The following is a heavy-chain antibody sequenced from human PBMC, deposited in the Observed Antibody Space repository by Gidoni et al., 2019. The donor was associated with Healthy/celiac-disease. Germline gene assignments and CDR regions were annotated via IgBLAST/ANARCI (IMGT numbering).Heavy chain of an antibody. D-gene: IGHD3-3*01. Sequence: QVTLTESGPVLAKPTETLTLTCTVSGFSLSNASMGVSWIRQPPGKALEWLAHIFSNDEKSYSTSLKSRLTISKDTSKSQVVLTMTNMDPVDTATYYCARILARRITIFGVVMGYFDLWGRGTLVTVAS. CDR3: ARILARRITIFGVVMGYFDL. J-gene: IGHJ2*01. CDR2: IFSNDEK. V-gene: IGHV2-26*01. CDR1: GFSLSNASMG.